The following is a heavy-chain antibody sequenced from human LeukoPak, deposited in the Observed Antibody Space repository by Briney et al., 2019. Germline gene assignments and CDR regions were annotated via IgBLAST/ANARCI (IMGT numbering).Heavy chain of an antibody. V-gene: IGHV4-34*01. CDR1: GGSFRGYY. CDR2: INHSGST. CDR3: ARYYDRSGYWSTPHFDY. Sequence: SETLSLTCAVYGGSFRGYYWSCIRQPPGKGLEWIGEINHSGSTNYNPSLKSRVTISVDTSKNQFSLKLSSVTAADTAVYYCARYYDRSGYWSTPHFDYWGQGTLVTVSS. D-gene: IGHD3-22*01. J-gene: IGHJ4*02.